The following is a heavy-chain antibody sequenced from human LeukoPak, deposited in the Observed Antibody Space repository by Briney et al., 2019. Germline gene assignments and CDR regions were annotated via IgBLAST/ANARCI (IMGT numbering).Heavy chain of an antibody. CDR3: ARAYCTSISCYAADY. Sequence: GGSLRPSCAASGFTFSSYGMHWVRQAPGKGLEWVAVIWYDGSNKYYADSVKGRFTISRDNSKNTLYLQMNSPRAEDTAVYHCARAYCTSISCYAADYWGQGTLVTVSS. D-gene: IGHD2-2*01. V-gene: IGHV3-33*01. J-gene: IGHJ4*02. CDR2: IWYDGSNK. CDR1: GFTFSSYG.